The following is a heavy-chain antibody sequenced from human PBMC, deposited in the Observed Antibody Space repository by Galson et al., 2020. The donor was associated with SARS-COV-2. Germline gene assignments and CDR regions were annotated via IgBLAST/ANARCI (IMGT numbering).Heavy chain of an antibody. D-gene: IGHD3-3*01. CDR2: IYYSGST. Sequence: SETLSLTCTVSGGSISSYYWSWIRQPPGKGLEWNGYIYYSGSTNYNPSLKSRVTISVDTSKNQFSLKVNSVTAADTAVYYCARAAQTYYDFWSGYYNAPHFDYWGQGTLVTVSS. V-gene: IGHV4-59*01. CDR1: GGSISSYY. CDR3: ARAAQTYYDFWSGYYNAPHFDY. J-gene: IGHJ4*02.